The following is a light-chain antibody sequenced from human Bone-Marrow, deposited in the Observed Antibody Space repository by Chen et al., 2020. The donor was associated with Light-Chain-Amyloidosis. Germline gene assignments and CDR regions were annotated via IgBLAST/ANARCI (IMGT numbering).Light chain of an antibody. CDR2: RDT. CDR3: QSADSSGTYEVI. J-gene: IGLJ2*01. V-gene: IGLV3-25*03. Sequence: SYELPQPPSVSVTPGQTARIPCSGDDLPTKYAYWYQQKPGQAPVLGIHRDTERPSGISERFSGSSSGTTATLTISGVQAEDEADYHCQSADSSGTYEVIFGGGTKLTVL. CDR1: DLPTKY.